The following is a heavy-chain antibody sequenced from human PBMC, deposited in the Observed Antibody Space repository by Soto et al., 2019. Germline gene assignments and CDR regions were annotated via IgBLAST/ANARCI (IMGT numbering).Heavy chain of an antibody. J-gene: IGHJ4*02. CDR3: ARDSGWAYSLDF. V-gene: IGHV4-59*02. Sequence: SETLSLTCTVSGGSVSRYYWTWIRQAPGKGLECIGYIHYSGSTTYNPSLKSRVTMSVDTSKNQFSLRQTSVTRADTAVYYCARDSGWAYSLDFWGRGALVTASS. D-gene: IGHD6-19*01. CDR2: IHYSGST. CDR1: GGSVSRYY.